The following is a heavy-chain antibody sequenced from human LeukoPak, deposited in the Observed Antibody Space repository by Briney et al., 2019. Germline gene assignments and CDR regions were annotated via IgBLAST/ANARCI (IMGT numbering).Heavy chain of an antibody. D-gene: IGHD3-10*01. CDR2: IAYSGST. Sequence: PSETLSLTCTVSGGSITGYYWSWIRQPPGKGLEWIEYIAYSGSTNYNPSLKSRVTMSVDTSKNQFSLRLSSVTAADTAVYYCARHGSSYSFDCWGQGTLVTVSS. J-gene: IGHJ4*02. CDR3: ARHGSSYSFDC. V-gene: IGHV4-59*08. CDR1: GGSITGYY.